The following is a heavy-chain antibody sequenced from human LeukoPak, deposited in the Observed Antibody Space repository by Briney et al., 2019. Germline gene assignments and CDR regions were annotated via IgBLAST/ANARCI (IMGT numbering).Heavy chain of an antibody. CDR3: ARKAPPYYYDSSGYPYFDY. Sequence: ASVKVSCKASGYTFTNYGISWVRQAPGQGLEWMGWISAYNGNTNYAQKLQGRVTMTTDTSTSTAYMELRSLRSDDTAVYYCARKAPPYYYDSSGYPYFDYWGQGTLVTVSS. CDR1: GYTFTNYG. V-gene: IGHV1-18*01. D-gene: IGHD3-22*01. J-gene: IGHJ4*02. CDR2: ISAYNGNT.